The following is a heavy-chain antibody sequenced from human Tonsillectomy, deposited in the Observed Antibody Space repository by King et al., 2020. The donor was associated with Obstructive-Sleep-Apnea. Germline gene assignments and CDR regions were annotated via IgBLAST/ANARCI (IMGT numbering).Heavy chain of an antibody. Sequence: QLVQSGPEVKKPGASVKVSCKASGYTFTNYAIHWVRQVRQAPGQRLEWKGWIKAGKDDTKCSQKFQGRVTISRDTSASTAYMELSSLRSEDTAVYYCSRAYEITGCYPVAFGYCGLGTLVSVSS. CDR3: SRAYEITGCYPVAFGY. V-gene: IGHV1-3*01. CDR2: IKAGKDDT. CDR1: GYTFTNYA. D-gene: IGHD1-26*01. J-gene: IGHJ4*02.